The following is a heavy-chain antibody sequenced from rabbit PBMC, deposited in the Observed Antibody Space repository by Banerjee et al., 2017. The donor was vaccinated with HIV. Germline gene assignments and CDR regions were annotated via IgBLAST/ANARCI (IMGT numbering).Heavy chain of an antibody. CDR1: GFDFSNEF. V-gene: IGHV1S40*01. D-gene: IGHD5-1*01. Sequence: QSLEESGGDLVKPGASLTLTCTASGFDFSNEFMCWVRQAPGKGLEWIACIYAGSSGRTYYASWAKGRFTISKTSSTVTLQMTSLTAADTATYFCARGDIWDLWGPGTLVTVS. J-gene: IGHJ4*01. CDR3: ARGDIWDL. CDR2: IYAGSSGRT.